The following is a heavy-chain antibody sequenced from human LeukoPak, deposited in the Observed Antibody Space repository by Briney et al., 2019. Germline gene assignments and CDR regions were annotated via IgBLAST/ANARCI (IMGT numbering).Heavy chain of an antibody. CDR1: GFTFSSYI. V-gene: IGHV3-21*01. J-gene: IGHJ4*02. Sequence: GGSLRLSCAASGFTFSSYIMNWVRQAPGKGLEWVASISRNSTYIHYADSVKGRFTISGDNARNSLFLQMNSLRAEDTAIYYCASDEGNYFDYWGQGTLVTVSS. CDR3: ASDEGNYFDY. CDR2: ISRNSTYI.